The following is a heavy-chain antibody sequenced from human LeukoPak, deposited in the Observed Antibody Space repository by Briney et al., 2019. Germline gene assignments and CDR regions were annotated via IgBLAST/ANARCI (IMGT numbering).Heavy chain of an antibody. CDR3: ARETVVVPAAPWGYFDY. Sequence: SVKVSCKASGGTFSSYAISWVRQAPGQGLEWMRRIIPIFGIANYAQKFQGRVTITADKSTSTAYMELSSLRSEDTAVYYCARETVVVPAAPWGYFDYWGQGTLVTVSS. V-gene: IGHV1-69*04. CDR1: GGTFSSYA. CDR2: IIPIFGIA. J-gene: IGHJ4*02. D-gene: IGHD2-2*01.